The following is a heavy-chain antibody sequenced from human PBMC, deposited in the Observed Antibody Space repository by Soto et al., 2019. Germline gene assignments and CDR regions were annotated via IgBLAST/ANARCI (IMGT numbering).Heavy chain of an antibody. CDR3: ARIGITIFGNWFDP. V-gene: IGHV2-26*01. J-gene: IGHJ5*02. D-gene: IGHD3-3*01. CDR1: GFSLSNARMG. CDR2: IFSNDEK. Sequence: SGPTLVNPTETLTLTCTVSGFSLSNARMGVSWIRQPPGKALEWLAHIFSNDEKSYSTSLKSRLTISKDTSKSQVVLTMTSMDPVDTATYYCARIGITIFGNWFDPWGQGTLVIVSS.